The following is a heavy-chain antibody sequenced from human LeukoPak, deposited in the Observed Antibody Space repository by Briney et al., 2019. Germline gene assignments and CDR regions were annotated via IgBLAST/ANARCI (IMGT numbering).Heavy chain of an antibody. Sequence: SSPTLAQPTPTLPLSYTFSGFSRSTSGVGLDWIRQPPGEALAWLSPIYWNDDVPYSPSLRSRLTITKDTSKNQVVLTITNMDPVDTATYYCAHSPYSTNWLFFDYWGQGTLVTVSS. CDR2: IYWNDDV. CDR1: GFSRSTSGVG. CDR3: AHSPYSTNWLFFDY. V-gene: IGHV2-5*01. D-gene: IGHD3-9*01. J-gene: IGHJ4*02.